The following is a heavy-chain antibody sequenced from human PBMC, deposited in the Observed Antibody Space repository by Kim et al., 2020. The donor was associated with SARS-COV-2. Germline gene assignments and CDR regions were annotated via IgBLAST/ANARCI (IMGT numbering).Heavy chain of an antibody. CDR1: GFTFDDYA. J-gene: IGHJ4*02. CDR2: ISWNSGSI. CDR3: AKGSGIAAANPFDY. V-gene: IGHV3-9*01. D-gene: IGHD6-13*01. Sequence: GGSLRLSCAASGFTFDDYAMHWVRQAPGKGLEWVSGISWNSGSIGYADSVKGRFTISRDNAKNSLYLHMNSLRAEDTALYYCAKGSGIAAANPFDYWGQGTLVTVSS.